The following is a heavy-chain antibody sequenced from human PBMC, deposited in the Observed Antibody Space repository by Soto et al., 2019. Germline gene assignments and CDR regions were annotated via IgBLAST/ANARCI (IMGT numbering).Heavy chain of an antibody. J-gene: IGHJ6*02. D-gene: IGHD1-26*01. CDR2: VTNDGNNE. Sequence: QMNQVESGGGVVQPGMSLRLSCAASGFVFCDYGMHWVRQAPGKGIVWMALVTNDGNNEYYSESVKGRFSISRGTFTNTVDLLMNSLRPEDTGGYYCAKEGSGVGRNFYYAMDVFGQGTPVSVSS. V-gene: IGHV3-30*18. CDR1: GFVFCDYG. CDR3: AKEGSGVGRNFYYAMDV.